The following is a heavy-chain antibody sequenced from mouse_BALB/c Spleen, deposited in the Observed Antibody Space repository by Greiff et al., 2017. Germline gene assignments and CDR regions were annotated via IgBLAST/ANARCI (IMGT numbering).Heavy chain of an antibody. D-gene: IGHD1-1*01. V-gene: IGHV5-6-5*01. Sequence: EVNVVESGGGLVKPGGSLKLSCAASGFTFSSYAMSWVRQTPEKRLEWVASISSGGSTYYPDSVKGRFTISRDNARNILYLQMSSLRSEDTAMYYCARGGYYGSSSYAMDYWGQGTSVTVSS. CDR3: ARGGYYGSSSYAMDY. CDR1: GFTFSSYA. CDR2: ISSGGST. J-gene: IGHJ4*01.